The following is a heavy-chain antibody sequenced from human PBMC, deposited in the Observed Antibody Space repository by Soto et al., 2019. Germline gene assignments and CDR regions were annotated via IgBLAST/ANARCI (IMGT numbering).Heavy chain of an antibody. CDR1: GGTFSTYS. Sequence: QGQLLQSGAEVKKPGSAVKVSCKDSGGTFSTYSMFWVRQAPGQGLEWMGRIIPMLGIANYAQKFQGRVTITSDKSTGTAYIELSSVRSEDTSLYYCTSGSWSGEVFDIWGQGTMVTVSS. J-gene: IGHJ3*02. D-gene: IGHD2-21*01. CDR3: TSGSWSGEVFDI. V-gene: IGHV1-69*02. CDR2: IIPMLGIA.